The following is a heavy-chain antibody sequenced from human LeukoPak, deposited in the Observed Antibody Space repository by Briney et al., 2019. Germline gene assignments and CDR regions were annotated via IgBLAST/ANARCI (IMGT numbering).Heavy chain of an antibody. CDR3: AKSMRTVTYDDAFDI. CDR2: ISGSGSST. V-gene: IGHV3-23*01. CDR1: KFTFSGYA. Sequence: GGSLRLSCAASKFTFSGYAMSWVRQAPGKGLEWVSAISGSGSSTYYADSVKGRFTISRDNSKSTLYLQMNSLRAEDTAVYYCAKSMRTVTYDDAFDIWGRGTMATVSS. D-gene: IGHD4-11*01. J-gene: IGHJ3*02.